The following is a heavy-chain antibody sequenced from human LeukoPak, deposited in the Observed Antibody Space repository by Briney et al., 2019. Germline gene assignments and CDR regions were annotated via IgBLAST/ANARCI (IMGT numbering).Heavy chain of an antibody. Sequence: GGSLRLSCVASGFTFSNYWMHWVRQAPGKGLVWVSRISGDGRSITYADSVKGRFTISRDNAKNTLYLQMNSLSAEDTALYYCARHQVYCTGGYCYFDSWGQGTPVTVSS. J-gene: IGHJ4*02. V-gene: IGHV3-74*01. CDR2: ISGDGRSI. CDR1: GFTFSNYW. D-gene: IGHD2-8*02. CDR3: ARHQVYCTGGYCYFDS.